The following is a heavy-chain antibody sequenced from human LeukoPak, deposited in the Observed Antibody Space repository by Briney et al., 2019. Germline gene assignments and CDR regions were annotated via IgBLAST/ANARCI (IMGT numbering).Heavy chain of an antibody. J-gene: IGHJ4*02. V-gene: IGHV6-1*01. CDR1: GDSVSSNSAA. CDR2: TYYRSKWYN. D-gene: IGHD6-13*01. Sequence: SQTLSLTCAISGDSVSSNSAACNWIRQSPSKGLEWLGRTYYRSKWYNDYAVSVKSRITINPDTSKNQFSLQLNSVTPEDTAVYYCARDGSISSSPRYYFDYWGQGTLVTVSS. CDR3: ARDGSISSSPRYYFDY.